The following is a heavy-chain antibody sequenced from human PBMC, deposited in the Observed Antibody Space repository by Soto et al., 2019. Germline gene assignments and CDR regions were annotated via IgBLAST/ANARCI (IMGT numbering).Heavy chain of an antibody. D-gene: IGHD3-3*01. Sequence: SETLSLTCTVSGASISSGTFYWTWIRQPPGKGLEWIAYIFHTGSTFYNSSLKPRVSISVDRSKNQFSLKLKSVTETDTAVYYCARVKVGDLFRFNWFFDLWGRGTLVTVSS. CDR3: ARVKVGDLFRFNWFFDL. V-gene: IGHV4-30-2*01. CDR1: GASISSGTFY. J-gene: IGHJ2*01. CDR2: IFHTGST.